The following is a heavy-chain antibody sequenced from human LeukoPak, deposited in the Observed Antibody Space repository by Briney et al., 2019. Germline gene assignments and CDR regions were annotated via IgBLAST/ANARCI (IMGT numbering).Heavy chain of an antibody. V-gene: IGHV3-30*18. CDR1: GFTFSSYG. D-gene: IGHD6-6*01. CDR2: ISYDGSNK. J-gene: IGHJ5*02. CDR3: AKEEGSSSSWFDP. Sequence: PGGSLRLSCAASGFTFSSYGMHRVRQAPGKGLEWVAVISYDGSNKYYADSVKGRFTISRDNSKNTLYLQMNSLRAEDTAVYFCAKEEGSSSSWFDPWGQGTLVTVSS.